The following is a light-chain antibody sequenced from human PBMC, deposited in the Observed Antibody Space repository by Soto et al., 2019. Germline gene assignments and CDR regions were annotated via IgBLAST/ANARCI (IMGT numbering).Light chain of an antibody. V-gene: IGKV3-20*01. CDR2: DAS. J-gene: IGKJ5*01. CDR3: QQYGSSPPIT. CDR1: QSVSSY. Sequence: VLTQSPATLSLSPGERATLSCRASQSVSSYLAWYQQKPGQAPRLLIYDASNRATGIPARFSGSGSGTDFTLTISRLEPEDFAVYYCQQYGSSPPITFGQGTRLEI.